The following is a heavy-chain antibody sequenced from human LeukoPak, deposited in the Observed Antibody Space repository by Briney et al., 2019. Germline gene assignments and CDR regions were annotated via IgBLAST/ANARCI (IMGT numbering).Heavy chain of an antibody. Sequence: SETLSLTCTVSGGSISSYYWSWIRQPPGKGLEWIGYIYYSGSTNYNPSLKSRVTISVDTSKNQFSLKLSSVTAADTAVYYCARVSTPPWIQLWGPAFDIWGQGTMVTVSS. CDR1: GGSISSYY. CDR3: ARVSTPPWIQLWGPAFDI. D-gene: IGHD5-18*01. CDR2: IYYSGST. J-gene: IGHJ3*02. V-gene: IGHV4-59*08.